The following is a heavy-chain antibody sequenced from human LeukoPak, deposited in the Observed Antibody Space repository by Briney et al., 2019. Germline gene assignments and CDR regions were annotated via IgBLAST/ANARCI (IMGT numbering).Heavy chain of an antibody. J-gene: IGHJ4*02. V-gene: IGHV4-61*05. CDR2: VSYSGST. D-gene: IGHD3-22*01. CDR1: GGSISSTSYY. CDR3: ARLTYYYDGNGYYSLDF. Sequence: RASETLSLTCTVSGGSISSTSYYWGWTRQPPGKGLEWIGYVSYSGSTNYNPSLKSRVTISVDTSNYQFSLKLSSVTAADTAVYYCARLTYYYDGNGYYSLDFWGQGTLVTVSS.